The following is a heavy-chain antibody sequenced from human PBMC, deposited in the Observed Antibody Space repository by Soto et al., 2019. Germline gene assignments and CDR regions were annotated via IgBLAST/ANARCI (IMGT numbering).Heavy chain of an antibody. CDR3: ASGITMVRGVTRDV. CDR2: IYYSGST. Sequence: ETLSLTCTVSGGSISSYYWSWIRQPPGKGLEWIGYIYYSGSTNYNPSLKSRVTISVDTSKNQFSLKLSSVTAADTAVYYCASGITMVRGVTRDVWGQGTTVTSP. D-gene: IGHD3-10*01. CDR1: GGSISSYY. J-gene: IGHJ6*02. V-gene: IGHV4-59*08.